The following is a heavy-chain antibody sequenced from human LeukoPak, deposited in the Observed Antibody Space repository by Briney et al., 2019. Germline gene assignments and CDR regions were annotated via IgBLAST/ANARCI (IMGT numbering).Heavy chain of an antibody. D-gene: IGHD5-12*01. V-gene: IGHV1-2*02. CDR3: ARVLVATPPFDY. J-gene: IGHJ4*02. Sequence: GASVKVSCKASGYTFTGYYMHWVRQAPGQELESMGWINPNSGGTNYAQKFQGRVTMTRDTSISTAYMELSRLRSDDTAVYSCARVLVATPPFDYWGQGTLVTVSS. CDR1: GYTFTGYY. CDR2: INPNSGGT.